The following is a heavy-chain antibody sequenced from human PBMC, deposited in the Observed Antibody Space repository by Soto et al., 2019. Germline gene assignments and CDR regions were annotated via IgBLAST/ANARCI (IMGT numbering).Heavy chain of an antibody. CDR1: RGSFSYYD. CDR3: ARASAGSGKYTCFDS. V-gene: IGHV4-59*01. J-gene: IGHJ5*01. Sequence: PSESLSLTCTVSRGSFSYYDWHWVRQPPGKGLEWIAFIRRTGSTKYNPSLKSRVTISVDTAQNQLSLRLNSVTAADTAVYYCARASAGSGKYTCFDSWGQGTLVTVSS. CDR2: IRRTGST.